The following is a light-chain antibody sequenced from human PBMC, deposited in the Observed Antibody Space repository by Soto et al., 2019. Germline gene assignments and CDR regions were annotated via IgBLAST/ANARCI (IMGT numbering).Light chain of an antibody. Sequence: DLQMTQSPSSLSASVGDRVSITCRASQSISNYLNWYQQKPGEAPIVLIYAASRLQSGVPPRFSGGGSGTDFTLTIITLQPEDFSTYYCQQSYSTPWTFGQGTKVEV. J-gene: IGKJ1*01. CDR2: AAS. V-gene: IGKV1-39*01. CDR1: QSISNY. CDR3: QQSYSTPWT.